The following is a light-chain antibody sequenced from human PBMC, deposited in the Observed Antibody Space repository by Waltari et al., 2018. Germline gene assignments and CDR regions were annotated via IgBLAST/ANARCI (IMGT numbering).Light chain of an antibody. CDR2: EVS. CDR3: SSYTTSSAPGV. CDR1: ASDVRAYDF. J-gene: IGLJ1*01. Sequence: QSALTQPASVSGSPGQSTTISCSGTASDVRAYDFVSWYQQHPGKAPHLIIYEVSNRPSGISNRFSASKSGNTASLTISGLQAEDEADYYCSSYTTSSAPGVFGTGTRVTVL. V-gene: IGLV2-14*01.